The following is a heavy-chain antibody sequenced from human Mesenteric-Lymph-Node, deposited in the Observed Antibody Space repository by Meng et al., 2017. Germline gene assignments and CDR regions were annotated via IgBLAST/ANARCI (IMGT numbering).Heavy chain of an antibody. CDR3: ARSSRIAAAAEGDY. V-gene: IGHV1-2*02. J-gene: IGHJ4*02. CDR1: GYTFTGHY. Sequence: ASVKVSCKASGYTFTGHYMHWVRQAPGQGLEWMGWINPNSGGTNYAQKFQGRVTMTRDTSMSTAYMELSGLKSDDTAVYYCARSSRIAAAAEGDYWGQGTLVTVSS. CDR2: INPNSGGT. D-gene: IGHD6-13*01.